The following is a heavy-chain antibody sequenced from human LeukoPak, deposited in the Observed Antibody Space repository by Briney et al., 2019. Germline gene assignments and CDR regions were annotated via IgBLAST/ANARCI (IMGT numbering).Heavy chain of an antibody. D-gene: IGHD5-18*01. J-gene: IGHJ4*02. V-gene: IGHV4-59*01. Sequence: PSETLSLTCTVSGGSISSYYWSWIRQPPGKGLEWNGYIYYSGSTNYNPSLKSRVTISVDTSKNQFSLKLSSVTAADTAVYYCARALWRGYSYGWVDYWGQGTLVTVSS. CDR1: GGSISSYY. CDR3: ARALWRGYSYGWVDY. CDR2: IYYSGST.